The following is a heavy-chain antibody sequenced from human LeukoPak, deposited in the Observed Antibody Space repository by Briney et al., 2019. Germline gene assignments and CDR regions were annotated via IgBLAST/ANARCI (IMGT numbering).Heavy chain of an antibody. D-gene: IGHD3-22*01. CDR1: GGSFSGYY. CDR2: INHSGRT. J-gene: IGHJ3*02. CDR3: ARYRPDYYDSSGYPI. Sequence: SETLSLSCAVYGGSFSGYYWSWIRQPPGRGLEWIGEINHSGRTNYNPSLKSRVTISVDTSKNQSSLKLSSVTAADTAVYYCARYRPDYYDSSGYPIWGQGTMVTVSS. V-gene: IGHV4-34*01.